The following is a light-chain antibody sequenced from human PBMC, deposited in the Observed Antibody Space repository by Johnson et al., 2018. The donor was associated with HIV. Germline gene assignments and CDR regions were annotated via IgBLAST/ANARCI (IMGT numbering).Light chain of an antibody. CDR3: GTWDSSLSAYV. V-gene: IGLV1-51*01. CDR2: DNN. CDR1: SSNIGNNY. J-gene: IGLJ1*01. Sequence: QSVLTQPPSVSAAPGQKVTISCSGSSSNIGNNYVSWYQQLPGTAPKLLIYDNNKRPSGIPDRFSGSKSGTSATLGTTGLQTENEADYYCGTWDSSLSAYVFGIGTKVTVL.